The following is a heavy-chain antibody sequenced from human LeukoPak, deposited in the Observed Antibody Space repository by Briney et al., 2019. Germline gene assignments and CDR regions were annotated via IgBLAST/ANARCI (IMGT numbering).Heavy chain of an antibody. V-gene: IGHV3-66*04. J-gene: IGHJ4*02. CDR1: GFTVSSNY. CDR3: ARPIETNYYSGMGY. Sequence: GGSLRLSCAASGFTVSSNYMSWVRQAPGKGLEWVSVIYSGGSTFYADSVKGRFTISRDNSKNTLFLQMNGLRAEDTAVYYCARPIETNYYSGMGYWGQGTLVTVSS. D-gene: IGHD3-22*01. CDR2: IYSGGST.